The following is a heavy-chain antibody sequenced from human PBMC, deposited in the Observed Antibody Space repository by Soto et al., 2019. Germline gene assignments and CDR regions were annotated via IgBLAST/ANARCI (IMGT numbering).Heavy chain of an antibody. CDR2: MFYSGST. Sequence: SETLSLTCTVSGASISSGRSYWSWIRQHPGKGLEWIGYMFYSGSTYYHPSLKSRVNISADTSKNQFSLRLTSVTPADTAVYYCARDNGYGHFDSWGQGTLVTVS. CDR3: ARDNGYGHFDS. V-gene: IGHV4-31*03. J-gene: IGHJ4*02. D-gene: IGHD5-12*01. CDR1: GASISSGRSY.